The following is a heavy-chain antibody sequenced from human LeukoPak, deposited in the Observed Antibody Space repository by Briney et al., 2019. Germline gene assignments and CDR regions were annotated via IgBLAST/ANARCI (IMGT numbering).Heavy chain of an antibody. Sequence: GRSLRLSCAASGFTFSSYGMHWVRQAPGKGLEWVAVISYDGSNKYYADSVKGRFTISRDNSKNTLYLQMNSLRAEDTAVYYCAKGSYGSGSYYNEYWGQGTQVTVSS. D-gene: IGHD3-10*01. V-gene: IGHV3-30*18. CDR3: AKGSYGSGSYYNEY. CDR1: GFTFSSYG. CDR2: ISYDGSNK. J-gene: IGHJ4*02.